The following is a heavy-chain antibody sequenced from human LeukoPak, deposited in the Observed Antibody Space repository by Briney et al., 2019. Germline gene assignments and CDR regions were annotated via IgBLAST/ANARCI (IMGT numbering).Heavy chain of an antibody. Sequence: ASVKVSCKASGYTFTGYYMHWVRQAPGQGLEWMGIINPSGGSTSYAQKFQGRVTMTRDTSTSTVYMELSSLRSEDTAVYYCARDRITMVRGVQNWFDPWGQGTLVTVSS. CDR1: GYTFTGYY. CDR3: ARDRITMVRGVQNWFDP. V-gene: IGHV1-46*01. D-gene: IGHD3-10*01. CDR2: INPSGGST. J-gene: IGHJ5*02.